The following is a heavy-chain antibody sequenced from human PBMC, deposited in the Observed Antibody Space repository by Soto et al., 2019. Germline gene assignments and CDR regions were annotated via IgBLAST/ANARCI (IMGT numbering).Heavy chain of an antibody. D-gene: IGHD5-12*01. J-gene: IGHJ6*02. Sequence: EASVKVSCKASGFTFTSSAVQWVRQARGQRLEWIGWIVVGSGNTNYAQKFQERVTITRDMSTSTAYMELSSLRSEDTAVYYCAASTKVATIRYYYGMDVWGQGTTVTVSS. CDR3: AASTKVATIRYYYGMDV. CDR1: GFTFTSSA. CDR2: IVVGSGNT. V-gene: IGHV1-58*01.